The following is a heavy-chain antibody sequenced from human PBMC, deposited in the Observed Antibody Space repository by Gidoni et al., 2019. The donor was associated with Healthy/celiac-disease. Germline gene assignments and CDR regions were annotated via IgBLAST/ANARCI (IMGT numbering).Heavy chain of an antibody. CDR1: GFTFVDYA. CDR2: IRWNSGSI. D-gene: IGHD2-15*01. CDR3: AKGALVVVAPGFIDY. J-gene: IGHJ4*02. V-gene: IGHV3-9*01. Sequence: EVPLVESGGGLVQPGRSLRLFSAASGFTFVDYAMHWVRQAPGKGMEWVSGIRWNSGSIGYADSVKGRFTISRDNAKNSLYLQMNSLRAEDTALYYCAKGALVVVAPGFIDYWGQGTLVTVSS.